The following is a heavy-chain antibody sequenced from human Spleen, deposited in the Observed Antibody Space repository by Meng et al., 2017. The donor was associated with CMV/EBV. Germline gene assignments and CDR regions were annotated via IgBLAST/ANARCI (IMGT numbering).Heavy chain of an antibody. J-gene: IGHJ4*02. CDR1: GFTVSSNH. Sequence: GESLKISCEASGFTVSSNHMSWVRQAPGKGLEWVSVIYTGGNTYYADSVKGRFTISRDNSKNTLYLQMNSLRAEDTAVFYCARAYCGSRSCSLGDFWSSYHFDYWGQGTLVTVSS. V-gene: IGHV3-53*01. CDR3: ARAYCGSRSCSLGDFWSSYHFDY. D-gene: IGHD3-3*01. CDR2: IYTGGNT.